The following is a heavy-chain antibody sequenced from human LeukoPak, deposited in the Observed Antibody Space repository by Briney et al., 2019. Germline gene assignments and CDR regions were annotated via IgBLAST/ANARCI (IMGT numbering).Heavy chain of an antibody. D-gene: IGHD1-1*01. CDR2: ISSSSSYI. CDR3: ARDSTTNYYFDY. V-gene: IGHV3-21*01. Sequence: GGSLRLSCEASGFTFSSYSMNWVRQAPGKGLEWVSSISSSSSYIYYADSVKGRFTISRDNAKNSLYLQMNSLRAEDTAVYYCARDSTTNYYFDYWGQGTLVTVSS. CDR1: GFTFSSYS. J-gene: IGHJ4*02.